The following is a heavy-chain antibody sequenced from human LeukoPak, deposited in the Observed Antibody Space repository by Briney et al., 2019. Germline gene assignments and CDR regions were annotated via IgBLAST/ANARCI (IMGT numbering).Heavy chain of an antibody. CDR3: AISYGSGSYHDY. CDR1: GGSISGSSYY. Sequence: SETLSLTCTVSGGSISGSSYYWGWIRQPPGKGLEWIGSIHYSGSTYYNPSLKSRVTISVDTSKNQFSLKLSSVTAADTAVYYCAISYGSGSYHDYWGQGTLVTVSS. V-gene: IGHV4-39*01. D-gene: IGHD3-10*01. J-gene: IGHJ4*02. CDR2: IHYSGST.